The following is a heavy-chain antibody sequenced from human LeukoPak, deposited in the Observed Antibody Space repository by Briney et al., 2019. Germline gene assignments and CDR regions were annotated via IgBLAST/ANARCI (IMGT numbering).Heavy chain of an antibody. V-gene: IGHV3-23*01. Sequence: GGSLRLSCAASGFTFSSYAMGWVRQSPGKGLEWVSAISDSGGSTYYADSVKGRFTISRDNSKNTLYLQMNSLRAEDTAVYYCARFGNYYYYYGMDVWGQGTTVTVSS. J-gene: IGHJ6*02. CDR3: ARFGNYYYYYGMDV. CDR2: ISDSGGST. D-gene: IGHD3-3*01. CDR1: GFTFSSYA.